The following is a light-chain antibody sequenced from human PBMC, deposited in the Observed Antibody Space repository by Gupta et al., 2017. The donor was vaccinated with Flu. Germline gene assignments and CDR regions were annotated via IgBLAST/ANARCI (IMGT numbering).Light chain of an antibody. V-gene: IGLV2-8*01. CDR1: IGVGGGYNC. Sequence: SVSTCGTGTIGVGGGYNCVYWHQQYPGNDLWLIIYEVSSRTAGGPVRSSAYKSGSTASLTVAGVQDEDEDDYYCGADADGRYVFGTGTKVTVL. CDR2: EVS. CDR3: GADADGRYV. J-gene: IGLJ1*01.